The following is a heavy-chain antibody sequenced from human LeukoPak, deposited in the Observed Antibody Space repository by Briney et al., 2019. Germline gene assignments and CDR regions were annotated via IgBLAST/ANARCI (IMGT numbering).Heavy chain of an antibody. Sequence: SQTPILICTVSGGSISSGGYYWSWIRQHPGKGLEWIGYIYYSGNTYYNPSLKSRVTISVDTSKNQVSLKLSSVTAADTAVYYCARGSSGWLRFDYWGQGAIVADSS. D-gene: IGHD6-19*01. J-gene: IGHJ4*02. CDR3: ARGSSGWLRFDY. V-gene: IGHV4-31*03. CDR1: GGSISSGGYY. CDR2: IYYSGNT.